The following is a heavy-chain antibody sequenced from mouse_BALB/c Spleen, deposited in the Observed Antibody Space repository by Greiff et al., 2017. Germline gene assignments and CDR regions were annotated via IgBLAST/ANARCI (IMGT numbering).Heavy chain of an antibody. V-gene: IGHV3-6*02. CDR1: GYSITSGYY. J-gene: IGHJ1*01. Sequence: DVKLQESGPGLVKPSQSLSLTCSVTGYSITSGYYWNWIRQFPGNKLEWMGYISYDGSNNYNPSLKNRISITRDTSKNQFFLKLNSVTTEDTATYYCARREFKYGNYVGYFDVWGAGTTVTVSS. D-gene: IGHD2-10*02. CDR2: ISYDGSN. CDR3: ARREFKYGNYVGYFDV.